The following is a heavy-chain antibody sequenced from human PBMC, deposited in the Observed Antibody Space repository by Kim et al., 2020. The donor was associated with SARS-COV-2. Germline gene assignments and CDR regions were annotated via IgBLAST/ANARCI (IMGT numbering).Heavy chain of an antibody. D-gene: IGHD2-15*01. CDR1: GGSVSSGSFY. Sequence: SETLSLTCTVSGGSVSSGSFYWGWVRQPPGKGLEWSGYIYDNGRTNYNPSLKSRVTMSLDTSKSQFSLRLTSVTAADTAVYFCARERAIIVMALFTDSWGAGMLVTVSS. V-gene: IGHV4-61*01. CDR3: ARERAIIVMALFTDS. CDR2: IYDNGRT. J-gene: IGHJ4*02.